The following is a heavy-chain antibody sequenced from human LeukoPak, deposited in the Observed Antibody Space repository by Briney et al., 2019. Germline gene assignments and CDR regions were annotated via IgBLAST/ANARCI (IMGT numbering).Heavy chain of an antibody. D-gene: IGHD3-22*01. J-gene: IGHJ4*02. Sequence: ASVKVSCKASGYTFTGYYMHWVRQAPGQGLEWMGWINPNGGGTNYAQKFQGWVTMTRDTSTSTAYMELSRLRSDDTAVYYCARGYYDSSGYYYDYWGQGTLVTVSS. CDR1: GYTFTGYY. V-gene: IGHV1-2*04. CDR3: ARGYYDSSGYYYDY. CDR2: INPNGGGT.